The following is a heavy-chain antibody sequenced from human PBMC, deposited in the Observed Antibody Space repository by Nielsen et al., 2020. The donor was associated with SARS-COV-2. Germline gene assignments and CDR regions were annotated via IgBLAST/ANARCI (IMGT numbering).Heavy chain of an antibody. CDR2: ISGSGSTI. CDR3: TRSPLSVTGFFDN. D-gene: IGHD1-1*01. J-gene: IGHJ4*02. CDR1: GFIFSDYY. V-gene: IGHV3-11*01. Sequence: GESLKISCAASGFIFSDYYMGWVRQAPGKGLEWVSYISGSGSTIYYADSVRGRFTISRDNLRNTVFLEMTNVRAEDTAKYYCTRSPLSVTGFFDNWGPGTLVIAS.